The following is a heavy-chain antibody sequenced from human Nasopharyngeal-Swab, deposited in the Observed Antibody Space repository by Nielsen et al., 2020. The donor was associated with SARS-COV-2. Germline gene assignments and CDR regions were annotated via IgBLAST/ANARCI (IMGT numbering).Heavy chain of an antibody. CDR2: IYYSGST. CDR3: ARAMIVVVINAFDI. D-gene: IGHD3-22*01. Sequence: SETLSLTCAVSGGSISSNTWWGWVRQTPGMGLEWIGYIYYSGSTYYNPSLKSRVTISVDTSKNQFSLKLSSVTAADTAVYYCARAMIVVVINAFDIWGQGTMVTVSS. J-gene: IGHJ3*02. CDR1: GGSISSNTW. V-gene: IGHV4-28*03.